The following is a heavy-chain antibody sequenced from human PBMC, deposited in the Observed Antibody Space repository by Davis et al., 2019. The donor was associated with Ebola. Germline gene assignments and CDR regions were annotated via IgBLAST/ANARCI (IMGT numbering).Heavy chain of an antibody. CDR3: ARQESLYGYIDH. J-gene: IGHJ4*02. Sequence: GESLKISCESSGYSFIAYWIAWVRQMPGKGLEWMGITYAGDSDVRYSPSFEGQVTISVDRSLTTAYLQWGSLKASDTATYYCARQESLYGYIDHWGQGTLVTVSS. V-gene: IGHV5-51*01. CDR2: TYAGDSDV. D-gene: IGHD3-10*01. CDR1: GYSFIAYW.